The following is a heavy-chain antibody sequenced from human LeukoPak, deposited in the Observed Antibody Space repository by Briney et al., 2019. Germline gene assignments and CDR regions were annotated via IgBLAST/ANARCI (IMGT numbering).Heavy chain of an antibody. CDR3: ARDTPLSEVEAADSANDPSYCGIDV. J-gene: IGHJ6*02. Sequence: GGSLRLSCAASGFTFSSYWMNWVRQSPGHGLEWVADIKPDGRGKDYADSVQGRFTIPRDNAKNSLYIQMDSLRGEDTAAYYGARDTPLSEVEAADSANDPSYCGIDVWGQGTTVTVSS. V-gene: IGHV3-7*01. CDR1: GFTFSSYW. D-gene: IGHD6-13*01. CDR2: IKPDGRGK.